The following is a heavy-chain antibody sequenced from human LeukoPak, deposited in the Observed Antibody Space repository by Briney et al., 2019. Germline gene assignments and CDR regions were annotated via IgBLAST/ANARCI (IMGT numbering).Heavy chain of an antibody. V-gene: IGHV3-21*01. CDR2: ISSSSSYI. Sequence: GGSLRLSCAASGFTFSSYSMNWVRQAPGKGLEWVSSISSSSSYIYYADSVKGRFTISRDNAKNSLYLQMNSLTAEDTAVYYCASRGGEILWFWELIYWGQGTLVTVSS. J-gene: IGHJ4*02. CDR1: GFTFSSYS. D-gene: IGHD3-10*01. CDR3: ASRGGEILWFWELIY.